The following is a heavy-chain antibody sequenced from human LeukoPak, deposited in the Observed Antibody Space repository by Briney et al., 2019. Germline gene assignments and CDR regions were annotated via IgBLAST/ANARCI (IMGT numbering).Heavy chain of an antibody. CDR2: AYYSGST. J-gene: IGHJ5*02. Sequence: SETLSLTCTVSGGSTSSNSYYWGWIRQPPGKGLEWIGSAYYSGSTDYNPSLKSRVTISIDTSKNQFSLKLSSVTAADTAMYYCARDSGRYYDYNWFHPWGQGTLVTVSS. D-gene: IGHD3-10*01. CDR3: ARDSGRYYDYNWFHP. V-gene: IGHV4-39*07. CDR1: GGSTSSNSYY.